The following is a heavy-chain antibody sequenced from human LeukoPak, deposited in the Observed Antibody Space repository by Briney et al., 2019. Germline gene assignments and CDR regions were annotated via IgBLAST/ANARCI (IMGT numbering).Heavy chain of an antibody. V-gene: IGHV3-30*04. CDR3: ARDGYCSSTGCSAYFFDS. CDR1: RCTFRSYA. J-gene: IGHJ4*02. CDR2: ISYDGRNK. D-gene: IGHD2-2*03. Sequence: PGRSLSLSCVASRCTFRSYAMHWVRQAPGKGLDWVAVISYDGRNKYYADSVKGRFTISRDKSKNTLYLQLNSLRPEATALYYCARDGYCSSTGCSAYFFDSWGQGTLVTVSS.